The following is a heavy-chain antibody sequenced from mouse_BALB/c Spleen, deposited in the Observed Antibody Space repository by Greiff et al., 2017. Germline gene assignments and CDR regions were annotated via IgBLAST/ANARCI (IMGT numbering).Heavy chain of an antibody. Sequence: DVMLVESGGGLVQPGGSMKLSCVASGFTFSNYWMNWVRQSPEKGLEWVAEIRLKSNNYATHYAESVKGRFTISRDDSKSSVYLQMNNLRAEDTGIYYCTRRVFAYWGQGTLVTVSA. V-gene: IGHV6-6*02. CDR1: GFTFSNYW. J-gene: IGHJ3*01. CDR3: TRRVFAY. CDR2: IRLKSNNYAT.